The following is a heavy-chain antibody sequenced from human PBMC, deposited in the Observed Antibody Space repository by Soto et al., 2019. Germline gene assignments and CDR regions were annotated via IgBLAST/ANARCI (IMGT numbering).Heavy chain of an antibody. V-gene: IGHV3-15*07. J-gene: IGHJ4*02. CDR1: GFTFSNAW. Sequence: GGSLRLSCAASGFTFSNAWMSWVRQAPGRGLEWVGRIKSKTDGGTTDYAAPVKGRFTISRDDSENTVFLQMNSLKTEDTAVYYCITRQVDYWGQGTLVTVSS. CDR3: ITRQVDY. CDR2: IKSKTDGGTT.